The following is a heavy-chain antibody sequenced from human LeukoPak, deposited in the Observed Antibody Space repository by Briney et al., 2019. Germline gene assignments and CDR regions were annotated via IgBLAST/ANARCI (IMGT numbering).Heavy chain of an antibody. CDR2: ISGSGRST. CDR3: ARPSPPGDGYNPCDY. D-gene: IGHD5-24*01. CDR1: GFTFSIYA. J-gene: IGHJ4*02. V-gene: IGHV3-23*01. Sequence: PGGSLRLSCAASGFTFSIYAMSWVRQAPGKGLEWVSAISGSGRSTYYADSVKGRFTISRDNSKNTVYLQMNSLRTEDTAVYYCARPSPPGDGYNPCDYWGPGALVIVSS.